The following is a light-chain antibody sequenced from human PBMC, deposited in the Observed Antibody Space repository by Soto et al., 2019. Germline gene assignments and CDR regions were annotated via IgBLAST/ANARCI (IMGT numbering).Light chain of an antibody. CDR2: DSS. Sequence: DIHMTQSPSSVFASILDRVTITCQVSQSVRNWLAWYQQKPGRAPQLLIYDSSTLEPGVPSRFRGSGSGTEFTLTINGLQPDDFATYYCQQYDGYSPQTFGQGTKVDIK. CDR1: QSVRNW. CDR3: QQYDGYSPQT. J-gene: IGKJ1*01. V-gene: IGKV1-5*01.